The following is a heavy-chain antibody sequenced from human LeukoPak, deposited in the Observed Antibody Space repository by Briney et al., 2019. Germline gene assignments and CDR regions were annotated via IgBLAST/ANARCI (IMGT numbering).Heavy chain of an antibody. Sequence: PSETLSLTCPVSGYSISRGYYWGWIRQPPGKGLEWIGSIYHSGSTYYNRSLKGRVTISVDTSKNQFSLKLSSVTAADTAVYYCARDRTAGLHLNWFDPWGQGTLVTVSS. J-gene: IGHJ5*02. CDR2: IYHSGST. CDR1: GYSISRGYY. D-gene: IGHD1-1*01. CDR3: ARDRTAGLHLNWFDP. V-gene: IGHV4-38-2*02.